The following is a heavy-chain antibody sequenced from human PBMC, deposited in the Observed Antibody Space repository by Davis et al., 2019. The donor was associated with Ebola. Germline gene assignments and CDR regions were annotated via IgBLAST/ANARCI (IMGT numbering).Heavy chain of an antibody. CDR3: ARDGQQWLVKGWFDP. D-gene: IGHD6-19*01. Sequence: GESLKISCAASGFTFSSYWMSWVRQAPGKGLEWVANIKQAGSEKYYVDSVKGRFTISRDNAKNSLYLQMNSLRAEDTAVYYCARDGQQWLVKGWFDPWGQGTLVTVSS. V-gene: IGHV3-7*03. CDR2: IKQAGSEK. CDR1: GFTFSSYW. J-gene: IGHJ5*02.